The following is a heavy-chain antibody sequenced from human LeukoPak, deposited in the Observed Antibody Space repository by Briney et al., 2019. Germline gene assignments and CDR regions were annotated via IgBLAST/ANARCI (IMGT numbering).Heavy chain of an antibody. J-gene: IGHJ4*02. CDR3: AREGHCTSASCALDY. D-gene: IGHD2-2*01. CDR2: INPNSGDT. CDR1: GYTFTDYY. Sequence: GASVKVSCMASGYTFTDYYMHWVRQAPGQGLEWMGWINPNSGDTNYAQKFQGRVTMTRDTSITTAYMELSRLRSDDTAVYYCAREGHCTSASCALDYWGQGTLVTVSS. V-gene: IGHV1-2*02.